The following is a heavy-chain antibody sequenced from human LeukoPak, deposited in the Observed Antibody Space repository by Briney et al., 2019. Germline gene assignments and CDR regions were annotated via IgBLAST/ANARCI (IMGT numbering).Heavy chain of an antibody. CDR1: GGSISSGGYY. D-gene: IGHD3-10*01. V-gene: IGHV4-31*03. Sequence: SETLSLTCTVSGGSISSGGYYWRWIRQHPGRGLEWIGYIYYSGSTYYNPSLKSRVTISVDTSKNQFSLKLSSVTAADTAVYYCARDRRRNYYGSGSHGAMDVWGKGTTVTVSS. J-gene: IGHJ6*04. CDR2: IYYSGST. CDR3: ARDRRRNYYGSGSHGAMDV.